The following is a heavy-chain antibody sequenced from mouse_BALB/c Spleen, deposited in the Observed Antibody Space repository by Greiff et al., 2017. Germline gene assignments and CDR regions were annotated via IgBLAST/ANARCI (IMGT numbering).Heavy chain of an antibody. CDR1: GFTFSDYY. Sequence: EVQWMESGGGLVKPGGSLKLSCAASGFTFSDYYMYWVRQTPEKRLEWVATISDGGSCTYYPDSVKGRFTISIDNAKNNLYLQMSRLKSEDTAMYYWARAEDYWGQGTSLTVSS. V-gene: IGHV5-4*02. J-gene: IGHJ2*02. CDR2: ISDGGSCT. CDR3: ARAEDY.